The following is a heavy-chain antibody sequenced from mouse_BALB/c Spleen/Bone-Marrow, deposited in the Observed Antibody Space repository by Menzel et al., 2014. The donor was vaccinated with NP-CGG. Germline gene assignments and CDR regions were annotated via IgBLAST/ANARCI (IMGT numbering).Heavy chain of an antibody. V-gene: IGHV7-3*02. Sequence: EVQGVESGGGLVQPGGSLRLSCATSGFTFTDNYMTWDRQPPGKALEWSGFIRNKANGYTTEYSASVKGRFTISRDNSQSILYLQMNTLRAEDSATYYCARDSDWFAYWGQGTLVTVSA. CDR1: GFTFTDNY. J-gene: IGHJ3*01. CDR2: IRNKANGYTT. CDR3: ARDSDWFAY.